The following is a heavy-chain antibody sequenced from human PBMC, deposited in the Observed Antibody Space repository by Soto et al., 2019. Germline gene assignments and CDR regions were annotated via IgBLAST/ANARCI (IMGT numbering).Heavy chain of an antibody. V-gene: IGHV4-30-4*01. J-gene: IGHJ5*02. CDR2: IYYSGST. D-gene: IGHD6-13*01. Sequence: SETLSLTCTVSGGSISSGDYYWSWIRQPPGKGLEWIGYIYYSGSTYYNPSLKSRVTISVDTSKNQFSLKLSSVTAADTAVYYCARDQGSSSLYVRWFDPWGQGTLVTVSS. CDR1: GGSISSGDYY. CDR3: ARDQGSSSLYVRWFDP.